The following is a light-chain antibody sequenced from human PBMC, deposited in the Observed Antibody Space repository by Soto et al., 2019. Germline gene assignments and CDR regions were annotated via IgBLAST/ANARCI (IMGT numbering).Light chain of an antibody. V-gene: IGKV3-15*01. CDR3: QQYNNWPPIT. CDR1: QSGSSN. J-gene: IGKJ5*01. Sequence: EIVMPQSPATLSVSPVERATLSFRASQSGSSNLAWDQQKPGKAPSLLISGASTTATVIPARFSGSGSGTDFTLTISSLQSEDFAVYYCQQYNNWPPITFGQGTRLEIK. CDR2: GAS.